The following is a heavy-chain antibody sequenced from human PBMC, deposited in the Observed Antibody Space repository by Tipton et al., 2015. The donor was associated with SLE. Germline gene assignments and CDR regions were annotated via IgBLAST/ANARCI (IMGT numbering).Heavy chain of an antibody. J-gene: IGHJ5*02. CDR2: IQTSGST. D-gene: IGHD6-13*01. Sequence: TLSLTCTVSGDSISGFHWTWIRQPPGRGLEWIGYIQTSGSTNYNPSPMSRLTVSVDSSSNQFSLTLSSVTAADTALCYWARHQGPYTTSWFGWFDPWGHGTLVTVSS. V-gene: IGHV4-4*08. CDR3: ARHQGPYTTSWFGWFDP. CDR1: GDSISGFH.